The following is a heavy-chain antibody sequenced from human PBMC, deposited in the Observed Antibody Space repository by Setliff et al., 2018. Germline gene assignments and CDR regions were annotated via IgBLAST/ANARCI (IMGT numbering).Heavy chain of an antibody. D-gene: IGHD3-10*01. CDR1: GFTFSCYS. CDR2: VSSSSYYI. V-gene: IGHV3-21*01. Sequence: GGSLRLSCAASGFTFSCYSMNWVRQAPGKGLEWVSSVSSSSYYINYADSVKGRFTISRDNAENSLYLQMNSLRVEDTALYYCARDSVTMVRGVNFDYWGQGTLVTVSS. J-gene: IGHJ4*02. CDR3: ARDSVTMVRGVNFDY.